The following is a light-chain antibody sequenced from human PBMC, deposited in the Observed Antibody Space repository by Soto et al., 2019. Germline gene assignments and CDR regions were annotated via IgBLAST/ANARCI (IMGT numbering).Light chain of an antibody. V-gene: IGKV3-20*01. CDR2: DAS. CDR3: HQYAYSPLT. Sequence: IVLTQSPGTLSLSPGERATLSCRASQSVAKNYLAWYQQKPGQTPRLLIYDASSRATGIPDRFSGSGSGTDFTLTISRLEPEDFAVFYCHQYAYSPLTFGGGPKVEIK. J-gene: IGKJ4*01. CDR1: QSVAKNY.